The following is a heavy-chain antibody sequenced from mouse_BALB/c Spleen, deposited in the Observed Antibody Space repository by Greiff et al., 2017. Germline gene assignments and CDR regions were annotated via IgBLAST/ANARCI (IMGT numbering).Heavy chain of an antibody. J-gene: IGHJ1*01. Sequence: EVHLVESGGGLVQPGGSLRLSCATSGFTFTDYYMSWVRQPPGKALEWLGFIRNKANGYTTEYSASVKGRFTISRDNSQSILYLQMNTLRAEDSATYYCARVGSRDWYFDVWGAGTTVTVSS. V-gene: IGHV7-3*02. D-gene: IGHD1-1*01. CDR3: ARVGSRDWYFDV. CDR2: IRNKANGYTT. CDR1: GFTFTDYY.